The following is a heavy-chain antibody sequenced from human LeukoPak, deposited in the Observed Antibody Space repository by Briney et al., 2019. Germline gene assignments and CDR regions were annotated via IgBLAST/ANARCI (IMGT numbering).Heavy chain of an antibody. CDR3: ARCAYGSGSYYKVYYYMDV. Sequence: SETLSLTCTVSGGSISYFYWSWIRQPAGKGLEWIGRIYTSGSTNYNPSLKSRVTISVDTSKNQFSLKLSSVTAADTAVYYCARCAYGSGSYYKVYYYMDVWGKGTTVTISS. CDR1: GGSISYFY. CDR2: IYTSGST. V-gene: IGHV4-4*07. J-gene: IGHJ6*03. D-gene: IGHD3-10*01.